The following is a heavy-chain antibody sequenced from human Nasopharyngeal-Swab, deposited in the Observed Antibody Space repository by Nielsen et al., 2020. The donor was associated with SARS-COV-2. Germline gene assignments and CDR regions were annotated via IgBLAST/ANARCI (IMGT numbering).Heavy chain of an antibody. V-gene: IGHV1-2*06. Sequence: ASVKVSCKASGYPFNTYYIHWVRQAPGQGLEWMGRIDPNTGGTSSAQIFQGRVTMTRDTSISTVYIEVTSLTSDDTAVYYCARALSARTTFNCLGPWGQGTLVTVSS. J-gene: IGHJ5*02. CDR3: ARALSARTTFNCLGP. CDR2: IDPNTGGT. CDR1: GYPFNTYY. D-gene: IGHD4-17*01.